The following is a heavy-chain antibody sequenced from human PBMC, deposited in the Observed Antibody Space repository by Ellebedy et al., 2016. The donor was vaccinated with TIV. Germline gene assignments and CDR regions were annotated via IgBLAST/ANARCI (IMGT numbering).Heavy chain of an antibody. CDR2: ISGSSLTI. Sequence: GESLKISCVVSGFTFTPYAMNWVRQAPGKGLGWLSYISGSSLTIYYADSVKGRFIISRDNAENSLYLQMTSLRAEDTAVYYCARDMAWGNERVNDALDMWGQGTMVIVSP. D-gene: IGHD1-1*01. CDR1: GFTFTPYA. V-gene: IGHV3-48*04. CDR3: ARDMAWGNERVNDALDM. J-gene: IGHJ3*02.